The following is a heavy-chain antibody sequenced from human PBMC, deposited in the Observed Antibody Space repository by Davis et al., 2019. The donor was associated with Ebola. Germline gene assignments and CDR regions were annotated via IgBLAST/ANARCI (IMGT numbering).Heavy chain of an antibody. CDR3: ARDDSIGGWVDY. CDR2: IKQDGSEK. V-gene: IGHV3-7*01. J-gene: IGHJ4*02. D-gene: IGHD6-19*01. Sequence: GESLKISCAASGFTFSSYWMSWVRQAPGKGLEWVANIKQDGSEKYYVDSVKGRFTISRDNAKNSLYLQMNSLRAEDTAVYYCARDDSIGGWVDYWGQGTLVTVSS. CDR1: GFTFSSYW.